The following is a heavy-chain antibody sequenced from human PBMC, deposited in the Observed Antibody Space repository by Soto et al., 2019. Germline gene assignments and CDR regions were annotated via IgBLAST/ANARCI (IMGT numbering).Heavy chain of an antibody. CDR2: IIPIFGTL. J-gene: IGHJ4*02. V-gene: IGHV1-69*12. Sequence: QVQLVQSRAEVKKPGSSVTVSCKASGGTFRSYAIGWVRKAPGQGLEWMGGIIPIFGTLNNAQKFQGRVSITADESTGTAYLELSSLRSDDTAVYYSAGGMRYDTLMGWGQGTLVTVSS. D-gene: IGHD1-20*01. CDR3: AGGMRYDTLMG. CDR1: GGTFRSYA.